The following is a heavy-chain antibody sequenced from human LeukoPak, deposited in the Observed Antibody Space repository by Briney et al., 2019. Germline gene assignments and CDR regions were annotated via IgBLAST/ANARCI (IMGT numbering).Heavy chain of an antibody. Sequence: ASVKLSRKVSGYTLTELSMHWVRQAPGKGLEWMGGFDPEDSETIYAQKFKGRVTMTEDKSTDTAYMELSSLRSEDTAVYYCATGLLWFGEDNYGMDVWGKGTTVTVSS. CDR2: FDPEDSET. CDR3: ATGLLWFGEDNYGMDV. V-gene: IGHV1-24*01. D-gene: IGHD3-10*01. CDR1: GYTLTELS. J-gene: IGHJ6*04.